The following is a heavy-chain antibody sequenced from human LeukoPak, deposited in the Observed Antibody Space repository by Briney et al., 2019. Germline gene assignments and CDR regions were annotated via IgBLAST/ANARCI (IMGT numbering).Heavy chain of an antibody. D-gene: IGHD6-13*01. Sequence: SETLSLTCTVSGTSVNTYYWSWIRQPPGKALEWIGFVHYNGGTSHTPSLRGRVTISLDTSKNQFSLRLTSVTAADTAVYYCAKQSWSLFDPCGQGTLVTVSS. V-gene: IGHV4-59*08. CDR2: VHYNGGT. CDR3: AKQSWSLFDP. CDR1: GTSVNTYY. J-gene: IGHJ5*02.